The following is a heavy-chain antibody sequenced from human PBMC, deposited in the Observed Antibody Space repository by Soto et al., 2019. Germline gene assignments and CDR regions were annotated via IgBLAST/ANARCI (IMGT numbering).Heavy chain of an antibody. CDR2: INHSGST. CDR3: ASEEEIATIKRVY. CDR1: GGSFSGYY. Sequence: NPSETLSLTCAVYGGSFSGYYWSWIRQPPGKGLEWIGEINHSGSTNYNPSLTSRVTISVDTSKNQFSLKLSSVTAPDTAVYYCASEEEIATIKRVYWGQGALVTVSS. J-gene: IGHJ4*02. D-gene: IGHD5-12*01. V-gene: IGHV4-34*01.